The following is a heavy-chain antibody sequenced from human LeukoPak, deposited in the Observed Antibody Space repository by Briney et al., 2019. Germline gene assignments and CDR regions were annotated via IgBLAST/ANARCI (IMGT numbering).Heavy chain of an antibody. CDR1: GFTFDDYA. CDR3: AKDIQWLVPYSAGFDP. CDR2: ISWNSGSI. D-gene: IGHD6-19*01. Sequence: TGGSLRLTCAASGFTFDDYAMHWVRQAPGKGLEWVSGISWNSGSIGYADSVKGRFTISRDNAKNSLYLQMNSLRAEDTALYYCAKDIQWLVPYSAGFDPWGQGTLVTVSS. J-gene: IGHJ5*02. V-gene: IGHV3-9*01.